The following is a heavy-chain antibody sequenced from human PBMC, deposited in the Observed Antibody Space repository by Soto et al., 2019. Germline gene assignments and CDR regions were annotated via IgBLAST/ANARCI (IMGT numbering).Heavy chain of an antibody. CDR1: GGSFSGYY. D-gene: IGHD3-22*01. J-gene: IGHJ4*02. CDR2: INHSGST. CDR3: AREDYYDSSGYYSDLFDY. Sequence: TLSLTCAVYGGSFSGYYWSWIRQPPGKGLEWIGEINHSGSTNYNPSLKSRVTISVDTSKNQFSLKLSSVTAADTAVYYCAREDYYDSSGYYSDLFDYWGQGILVTVS. V-gene: IGHV4-34*01.